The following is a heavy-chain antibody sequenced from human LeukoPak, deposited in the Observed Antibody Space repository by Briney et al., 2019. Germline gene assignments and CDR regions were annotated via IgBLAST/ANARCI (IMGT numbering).Heavy chain of an antibody. CDR1: GFTFDDYA. CDR3: AKEQNYYDSSGYYYYYYGMDV. D-gene: IGHD3-22*01. J-gene: IGHJ6*02. V-gene: IGHV3-9*01. CDR2: ISWNSGSI. Sequence: GRSLRLSCAASGFTFDDYAMHWVRQAPGKGLEWVSGISWNSGSIGYADSVKGRFTISRDNAKNSLYLQMNSLRAEDTALYYCAKEQNYYDSSGYYYYYYGMDVWGQGTTVTVSS.